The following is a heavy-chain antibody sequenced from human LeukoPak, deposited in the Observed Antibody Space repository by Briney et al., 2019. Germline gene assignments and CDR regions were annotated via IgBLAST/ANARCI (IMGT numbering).Heavy chain of an antibody. CDR1: GGSFSGYY. V-gene: IGHV4-34*01. CDR3: ARITHLGYCSSTSCSRDY. J-gene: IGHJ4*02. CDR2: INHSGST. D-gene: IGHD2-2*01. Sequence: SETLSLTCAVYGGSFSGYYWSWIRQPPGKGLEWIGEINHSGSTNYNPSLKSRVTISVDTSKNQFSLKLSSVTAADTAVYYCARITHLGYCSSTSCSRDYWGQGTLVTVSS.